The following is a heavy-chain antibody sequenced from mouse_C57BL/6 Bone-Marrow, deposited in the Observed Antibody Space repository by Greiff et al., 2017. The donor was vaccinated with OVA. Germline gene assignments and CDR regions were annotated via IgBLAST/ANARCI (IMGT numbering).Heavy chain of an antibody. D-gene: IGHD1-1*01. J-gene: IGHJ4*01. CDR3: ARKIYYYGSSDYYAMDY. CDR1: GYTFTSYG. CDR2: LYPRSGNT. Sequence: QVHVKQSGAELARPGASVKLSCKASGYTFTSYGISWVKQRTGQGLEWIGELYPRSGNTYYNEKFKGKATLTADKSSSTAYMELRSLTSEDSAVYFCARKIYYYGSSDYYAMDYWGQGTSVTVSS. V-gene: IGHV1-81*01.